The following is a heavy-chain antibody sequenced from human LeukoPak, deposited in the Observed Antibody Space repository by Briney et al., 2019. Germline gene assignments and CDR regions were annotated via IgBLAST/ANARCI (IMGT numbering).Heavy chain of an antibody. CDR3: ARGTYSGSYSPFDY. CDR1: GYTFSNYY. J-gene: IGHJ4*02. V-gene: IGHV1-46*01. CDR2: INPSDGST. Sequence: ASVKVSCKASGYTFSNYYMHWVRQAPGQGLEWMGLINPSDGSTSYAQKFQGRVTMTRDTSTRTVYMGLSSLRSEDTAVYYCARGTYSGSYSPFDYWGQGTLVTVSS. D-gene: IGHD1-26*01.